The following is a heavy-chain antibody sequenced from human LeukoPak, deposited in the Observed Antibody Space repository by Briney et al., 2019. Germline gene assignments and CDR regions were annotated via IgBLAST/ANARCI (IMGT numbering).Heavy chain of an antibody. Sequence: PGGSLRLSCAASGFTFSSYGMHWVRQAPGKGLEWVAVISYDGSNKYYADSVKGRFTISRDNAKNSLYLQMNSLRAEDTAVYYCARAKRELLKVFDYWGQGTLVTVSS. CDR1: GFTFSSYG. CDR2: ISYDGSNK. V-gene: IGHV3-30*03. D-gene: IGHD1-26*01. J-gene: IGHJ4*02. CDR3: ARAKRELLKVFDY.